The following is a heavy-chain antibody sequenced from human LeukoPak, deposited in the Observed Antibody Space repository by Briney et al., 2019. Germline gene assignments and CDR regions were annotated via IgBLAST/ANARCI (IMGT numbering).Heavy chain of an antibody. J-gene: IGHJ2*01. CDR1: GGTFSSYA. Sequence: ASVKVSCKASGGTFSSYAISWVRQAPGQGLEWMGGIIPIFGTANYAQKFQGRVTITADESTSTAYMELSSLRSEDTAVYYCAREGLLYSAGYFDLWGRGTLVTVSS. CDR3: AREGLLYSAGYFDL. CDR2: IIPIFGTA. V-gene: IGHV1-69*13. D-gene: IGHD3-10*02.